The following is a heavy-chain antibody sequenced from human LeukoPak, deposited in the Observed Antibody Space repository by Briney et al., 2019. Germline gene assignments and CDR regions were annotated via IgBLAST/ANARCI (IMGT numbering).Heavy chain of an antibody. CDR1: GYSFTSYW. Sequence: GESLKISCKGSGYSFTSYWSGWVRQMPGKGLEWMGIIYPGDSDTRYSPSFQGQVTISADKSNSTAYLQWSSLKASDTAMYYCSRQDYYDSSGYGFEYWGPGTLVTVSS. D-gene: IGHD3-22*01. J-gene: IGHJ4*02. CDR3: SRQDYYDSSGYGFEY. CDR2: IYPGDSDT. V-gene: IGHV5-51*01.